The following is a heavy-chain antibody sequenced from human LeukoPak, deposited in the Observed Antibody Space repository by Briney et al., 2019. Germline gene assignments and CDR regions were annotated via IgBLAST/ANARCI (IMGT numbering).Heavy chain of an antibody. CDR2: INHSGST. J-gene: IGHJ4*02. CDR1: GGSFSGYY. D-gene: IGHD5-12*01. CDR3: ARHAKMGGYALRGIDY. V-gene: IGHV4-34*01. Sequence: SETLSLTCAVYGGSFSGYYWSWIRQPPGKGLEWIGEINHSGSTNYNPSLKSRVTISVDTSKNQFSLKLSSVTAADTAVYYCARHAKMGGYALRGIDYWGQGTLVTASS.